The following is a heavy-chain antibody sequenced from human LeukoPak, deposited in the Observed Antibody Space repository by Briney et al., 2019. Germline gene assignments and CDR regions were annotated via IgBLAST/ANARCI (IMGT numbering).Heavy chain of an antibody. CDR1: GYTFTSYY. V-gene: IGHV1-46*01. J-gene: IGHJ6*03. CDR2: INPSGGST. D-gene: IGHD1-26*01. CDR3: ARVSARREYYYYYMDV. Sequence: ASVKVSCKASGYTFTSYYMHWVRQAPGQGLEWMGIINPSGGSTSYAQKFQGRVTMTRDTSTSTVYMELSSLRSEDTAAYYCARVSARREYYYYYMDVWGKGTTVTVSS.